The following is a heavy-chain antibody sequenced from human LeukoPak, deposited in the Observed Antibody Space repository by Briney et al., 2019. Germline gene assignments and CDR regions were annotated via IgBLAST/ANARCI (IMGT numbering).Heavy chain of an antibody. V-gene: IGHV4-38-2*02. CDR2: IYHSGST. D-gene: IGHD3-10*01. CDR1: GYSISSGYY. Sequence: SETLSLTCTVSGYSISSGYYWGWIRQPPGKGLEWIGSIYHSGSTYYNPSLKSRVAISVDTSKNQFSLKLSSVTAADTAVYYCARAITMVRGVISYYMDVWGKGTTVTVSS. J-gene: IGHJ6*03. CDR3: ARAITMVRGVISYYMDV.